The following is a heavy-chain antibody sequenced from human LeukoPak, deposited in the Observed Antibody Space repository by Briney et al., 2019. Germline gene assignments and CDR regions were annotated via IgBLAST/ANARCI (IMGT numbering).Heavy chain of an antibody. CDR2: INPNSGGT. J-gene: IGHJ6*02. CDR3: ARDVQVEIFGEYYYYGMDV. D-gene: IGHD3-3*01. CDR1: GYTFTGYY. V-gene: IGHV1-2*06. Sequence: GASVKVSCKASGYTFTGYYMHWVRQAPGQGLEWMGRINPNSGGTNYAQKFQGRVTMTRDTSISTAYMELSRLRSDDTAVYYCARDVQVEIFGEYYYYGMDVWGQGTTVTVSS.